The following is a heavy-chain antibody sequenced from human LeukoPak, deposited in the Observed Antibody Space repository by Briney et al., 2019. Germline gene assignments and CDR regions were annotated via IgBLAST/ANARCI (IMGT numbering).Heavy chain of an antibody. Sequence: GESLRLSCSASGFTFSSYSMNWVRQAPGKGLEWVSYISSSSSTIYYADSVKGRFTISRDNAKNSLYLQMNSLRAEDTAVYYCARAPLTVVTPDAFDIWGQGTMVTVSS. V-gene: IGHV3-48*04. D-gene: IGHD2-21*02. J-gene: IGHJ3*02. CDR2: ISSSSSTI. CDR1: GFTFSSYS. CDR3: ARAPLTVVTPDAFDI.